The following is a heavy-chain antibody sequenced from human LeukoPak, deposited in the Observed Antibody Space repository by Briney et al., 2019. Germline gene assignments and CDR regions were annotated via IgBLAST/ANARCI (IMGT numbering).Heavy chain of an antibody. J-gene: IGHJ4*02. D-gene: IGHD3-22*01. CDR3: ARGPITTRSHFDY. V-gene: IGHV1-69*01. CDR1: GGTFSSYA. Sequence: SVKVSCKASGGTFSSYAISWVRQAPGQGLEWMGGIIPIFATANHAQKFQGRVTITADESTSTAYMELSSLRAEDTAVYYCARGPITTRSHFDYWGQGTLVTVSS. CDR2: IIPIFATA.